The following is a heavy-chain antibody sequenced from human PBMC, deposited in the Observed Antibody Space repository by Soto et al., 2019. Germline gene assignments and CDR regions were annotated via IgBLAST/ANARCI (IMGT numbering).Heavy chain of an antibody. D-gene: IGHD3-10*01. CDR3: ARLGGDYYYYIDV. V-gene: IGHV4-59*08. J-gene: IGHJ6*03. CDR1: GGSTSSYS. CDR2: IYYSGGT. Sequence: QVQLQESGPGLVKPSETLSLTCTVSGGSTSSYSWSWIRHPPGNGLECIGDIYYSGGTNYNPSLKSRVTILIDTSKNQFSLELSSVTAADTAMYYCARLGGDYYYYIDVWGKGTTVTVSS.